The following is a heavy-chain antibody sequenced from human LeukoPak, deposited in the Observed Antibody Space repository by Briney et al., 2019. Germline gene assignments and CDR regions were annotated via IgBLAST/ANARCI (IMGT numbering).Heavy chain of an antibody. CDR2: ISGSGGST. CDR1: GFTFSSYA. Sequence: PGGSLRLSCAASGFTFSSYAMSWVRQAPGRGLEWVSAISGSGGSTYYADSVKGRFTISRDNSKNTLYLQMNSLRAEDTAVYYCAKSYFGSYYDRLFDYWGQGTLVTVSS. CDR3: AKSYFGSYYDRLFDY. D-gene: IGHD1-26*01. V-gene: IGHV3-23*01. J-gene: IGHJ4*02.